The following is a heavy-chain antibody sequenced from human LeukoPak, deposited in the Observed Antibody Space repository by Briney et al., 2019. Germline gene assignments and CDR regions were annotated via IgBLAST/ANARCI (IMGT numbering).Heavy chain of an antibody. CDR2: IKKDGSEK. D-gene: IGHD3-22*01. CDR1: GFTFSSYW. V-gene: IGHV3-7*01. CDR3: AKKWSGDYDSSGINDAFDI. J-gene: IGHJ3*02. Sequence: GGSLRLSCAASGFTFSSYWMSWVRQAPGKGLEWVANIKKDGSEKYYVDSVKGRFTISRDNAKNSLYLQMNSLRAEDTAVYYCAKKWSGDYDSSGINDAFDIWGQGTMVTVSS.